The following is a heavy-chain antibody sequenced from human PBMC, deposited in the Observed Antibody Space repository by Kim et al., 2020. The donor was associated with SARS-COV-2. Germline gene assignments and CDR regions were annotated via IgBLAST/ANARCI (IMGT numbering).Heavy chain of an antibody. D-gene: IGHD1-1*01. Sequence: SVKVSCKTSGDSFSTYPMNWVRQAPGQGLEWMGAIIPLFRTTHYAQNFQGRITITANESTSTSFLELTSLGSDDTAVYYCARPLVELERLSAFDIWGQG. J-gene: IGHJ3*02. CDR1: GDSFSTYP. V-gene: IGHV1-69*13. CDR2: IIPLFRTT. CDR3: ARPLVELERLSAFDI.